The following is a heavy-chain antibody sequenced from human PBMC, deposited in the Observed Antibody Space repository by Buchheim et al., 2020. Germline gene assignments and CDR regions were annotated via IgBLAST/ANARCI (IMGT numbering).Heavy chain of an antibody. CDR3: AREYIVVVPAASPYYYYYGMDV. Sequence: QVQLQESGPGLVKPSETLSLTCTVSGGSISSYYWSWIRQPPGKGLEWIGYIYYSGSTNYNPSLKSRVTISVDTSKNQFSLQLSSVTAADTAVYYCAREYIVVVPAASPYYYYYGMDVWGQGTT. CDR1: GGSISSYY. V-gene: IGHV4-59*01. D-gene: IGHD2-2*01. CDR2: IYYSGST. J-gene: IGHJ6*02.